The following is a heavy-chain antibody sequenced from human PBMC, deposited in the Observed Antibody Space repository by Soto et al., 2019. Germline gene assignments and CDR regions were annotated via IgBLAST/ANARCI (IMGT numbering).Heavy chain of an antibody. V-gene: IGHV1-2*02. CDR2: IDPDSGDT. CDR3: ARGPLE. Sequence: ASVKVSCKASGYTYTGYYLHWVRQAPGQGPEWVGKIDPDSGDTDQSQKFQGRVTLTRDTAIDTAYMELTRLTLDDTAIYYCARGPLEWGQGTLVTVSS. J-gene: IGHJ4*02. CDR1: GYTYTGYY.